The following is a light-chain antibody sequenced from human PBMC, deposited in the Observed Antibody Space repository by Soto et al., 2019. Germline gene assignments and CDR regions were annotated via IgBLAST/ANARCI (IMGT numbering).Light chain of an antibody. CDR1: QTISSW. J-gene: IGKJ1*01. CDR3: QHYNSYSEA. CDR2: KAS. Sequence: IQVTLSPSTLSGSVGVRVTITCRASQTISSWLAWYQQKPGKAPKLLIYKASTLKSGVPSRFSDSGSVTEFTLTISSLQPDDFATCYCQHYNSYSEAFGQGTMVDIK. V-gene: IGKV1-5*03.